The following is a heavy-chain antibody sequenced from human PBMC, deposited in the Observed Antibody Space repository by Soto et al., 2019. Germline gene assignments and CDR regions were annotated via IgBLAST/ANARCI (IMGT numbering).Heavy chain of an antibody. J-gene: IGHJ5*02. D-gene: IGHD6-19*01. Sequence: ETLSLTCTVSGGSISSYYWSWIRQPPGKGLEWIGYIYYSGSTNYNPSLKSRVTISVDTSKNQFSLKLSSVTAADTAVYYCARDRYSSGWYPANWFDPWGQGTLVTVSS. CDR2: IYYSGST. CDR3: ARDRYSSGWYPANWFDP. V-gene: IGHV4-59*01. CDR1: GGSISSYY.